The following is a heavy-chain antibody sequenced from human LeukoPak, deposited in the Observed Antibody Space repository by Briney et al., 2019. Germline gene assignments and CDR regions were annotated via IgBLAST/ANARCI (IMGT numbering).Heavy chain of an antibody. J-gene: IGHJ6*02. V-gene: IGHV1-24*01. D-gene: IGHD4-23*01. Sequence: ASVKVSCKVSGYTLTELSMHWVRQAPGKGLEWMGGFDPEDGETIYAQKFQGRVTMTEDTPTDTAYMELSSLRSEDTAVYYCATVGSYGGNSRYYYGMDVWGQGTTVTVSS. CDR2: FDPEDGET. CDR1: GYTLTELS. CDR3: ATVGSYGGNSRYYYGMDV.